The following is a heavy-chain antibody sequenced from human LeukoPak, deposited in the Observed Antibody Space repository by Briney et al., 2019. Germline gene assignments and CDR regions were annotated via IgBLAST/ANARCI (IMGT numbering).Heavy chain of an antibody. D-gene: IGHD3-10*01. V-gene: IGHV4-39*01. CDR2: IYYNGTT. Sequence: SETLSLTCTVSGGSISTSSYYWGWIRQPPGKGLQWIGSIYYNGTTYYNPSLKSRVIISVDTSKNQFSLKLTSVTASDTAVFYCARHKMVRGIGYYYYMDVWGKGTTVTVSS. CDR3: ARHKMVRGIGYYYYMDV. CDR1: GGSISTSSYY. J-gene: IGHJ6*03.